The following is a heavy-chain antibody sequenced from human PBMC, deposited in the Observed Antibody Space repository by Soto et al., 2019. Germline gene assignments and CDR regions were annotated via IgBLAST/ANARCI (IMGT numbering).Heavy chain of an antibody. CDR3: AKRRGDGYFDL. J-gene: IGHJ2*01. V-gene: IGHV3-23*01. Sequence: EVQLLESGGGLVQPGGSLRLSCAASGFTFSNFVMSWVRRAPGKGLEWVSAIGGTSGSTYYADSVMGRFTISRDNSKDTLSLQMNSLGAEDTALYYCAKRRGDGYFDLWGRGTLVTVSS. CDR1: GFTFSNFV. D-gene: IGHD7-27*01. CDR2: IGGTSGST.